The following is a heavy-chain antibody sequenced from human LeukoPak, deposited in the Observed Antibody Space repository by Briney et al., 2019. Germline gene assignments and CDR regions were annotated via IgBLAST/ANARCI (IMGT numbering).Heavy chain of an antibody. CDR3: AKSLGVGGYTRYKGFDQ. D-gene: IGHD3-16*02. CDR1: GFTFNSFA. V-gene: IGHV3-23*01. Sequence: GGSLRLSCAASGFTFNSFAMNWVRQAPGKGLEWVSSISGSDGSSHYADVVKGRFTISRENSKNTLHLQMNSLRAEDTAVYYCAKSLGVGGYTRYKGFDQWGQGTLVTVSS. J-gene: IGHJ4*02. CDR2: ISGSDGSS.